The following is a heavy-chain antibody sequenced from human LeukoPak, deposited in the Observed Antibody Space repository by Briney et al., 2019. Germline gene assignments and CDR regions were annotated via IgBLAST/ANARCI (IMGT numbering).Heavy chain of an antibody. CDR2: INHSGST. Sequence: SETLSLTCAVYGGSFSGYYWSWIRQPPGKGLEWIGEINHSGSTNYNPSLKSRVTISVDTSKNQFSLKLSSVTAADTAVYYCARVWENYYYYYMDVCGKGTTVTVSS. CDR1: GGSFSGYY. CDR3: ARVWENYYYYYMDV. J-gene: IGHJ6*03. V-gene: IGHV4-34*01. D-gene: IGHD1-26*01.